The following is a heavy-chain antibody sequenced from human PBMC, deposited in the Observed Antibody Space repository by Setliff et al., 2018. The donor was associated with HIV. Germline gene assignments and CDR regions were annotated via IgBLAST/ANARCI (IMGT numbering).Heavy chain of an antibody. CDR1: GFTFIDYA. Sequence: QPGGSLRLSCAASGFTFIDYAMSWVRQAPGKGLEWVSTISSAGDTDYADSLKGRFTISRDNSKDTLNLQMNGLRAEDTAVYYCAGDPLPDFRGWCYWGQGTLVTVSS. D-gene: IGHD3-10*01. CDR3: AGDPLPDFRGWCY. J-gene: IGHJ4*02. CDR2: ISSAGDT. V-gene: IGHV3-23*01.